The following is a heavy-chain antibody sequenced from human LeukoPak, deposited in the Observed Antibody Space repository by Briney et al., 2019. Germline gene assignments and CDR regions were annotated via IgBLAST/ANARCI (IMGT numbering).Heavy chain of an antibody. CDR1: GLTVSSNH. J-gene: IGHJ4*03. D-gene: IGHD2-2*01. Sequence: GGSLRLSCAASGLTVSSNHMSWVRQAPGKGLEWVSVIYSGDNTYYADSVKGRFTISRDQSKNTLDLQMSSLRAEDTAMYYCARDSCSSPSCFDLWGQGTLVTVSS. V-gene: IGHV3-53*01. CDR2: IYSGDNT. CDR3: ARDSCSSPSCFDL.